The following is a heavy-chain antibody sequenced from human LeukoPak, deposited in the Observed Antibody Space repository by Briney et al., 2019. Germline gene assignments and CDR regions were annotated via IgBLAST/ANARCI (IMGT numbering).Heavy chain of an antibody. Sequence: SQTLSLTCSVSGGSIRSGSYYWRWIRQPAGKGLELIGRIYTSGTTHYNPSLKSRVTITVDTSKNQISVKLASVHAADTAVYYCARWYSSATGDRFDSWGQGTQVTVSS. CDR3: ARWYSSATGDRFDS. V-gene: IGHV4-61*02. D-gene: IGHD6-19*01. CDR1: GGSIRSGSYY. CDR2: IYTSGTT. J-gene: IGHJ4*02.